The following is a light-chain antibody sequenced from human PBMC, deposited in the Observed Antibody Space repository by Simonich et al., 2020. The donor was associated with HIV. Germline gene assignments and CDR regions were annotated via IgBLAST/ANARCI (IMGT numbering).Light chain of an antibody. CDR2: DAS. Sequence: EIVMTQSPATLSVPPGDRATLSCRASQSITNNLAWSQQKPGQAPRLLIYDASTRATGFPARFSGSGSGTEFTLTISDMQSEDLAVYYCQQYDSWPYTFGQGTKVEIK. CDR3: QQYDSWPYT. J-gene: IGKJ2*01. V-gene: IGKV3-15*01. CDR1: QSITNN.